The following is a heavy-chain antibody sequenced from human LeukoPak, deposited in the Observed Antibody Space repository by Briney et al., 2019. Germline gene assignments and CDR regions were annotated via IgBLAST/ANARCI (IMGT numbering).Heavy chain of an antibody. V-gene: IGHV1-18*04. CDR3: ARDFDSGLSITMVRGEIYDY. CDR1: GYTFTSYG. J-gene: IGHJ4*02. Sequence: ASVKVSCKASGYTFTSYGISWVRQAPGQGLEWMGWISAYNGNTNYAQKLQGRGTMTTDTSTSTAYMELRILRTDDTAMYYCARDFDSGLSITMVRGEIYDYWGQGTQVTVSS. CDR2: ISAYNGNT. D-gene: IGHD3-10*01.